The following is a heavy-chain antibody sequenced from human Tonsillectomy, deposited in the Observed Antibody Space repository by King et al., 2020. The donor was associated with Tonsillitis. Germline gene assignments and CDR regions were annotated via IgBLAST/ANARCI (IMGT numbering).Heavy chain of an antibody. CDR2: ISWNSGII. D-gene: IGHD6-19*01. V-gene: IGHV3-9*01. CDR3: AKEAVAGAFYF. CDR1: GFTFDDYA. Sequence: QLVQSGGGLVQPGRSLRLSCAASGFTFDDYAMHWVRHAPGKGLEWVSGISWNSGIIGYADYVKGRFTISRDNAKNTLYLQMNSLRAEDTALYYCAKEAVAGAFYFWGPGTLVSVSS. J-gene: IGHJ4*02.